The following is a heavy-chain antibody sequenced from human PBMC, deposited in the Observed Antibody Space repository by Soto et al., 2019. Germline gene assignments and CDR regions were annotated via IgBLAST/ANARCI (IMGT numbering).Heavy chain of an antibody. J-gene: IGHJ6*02. Sequence: ASVKVSCKASGYIFTSYDINWVRQATGQGLEWMGWMNPNSGNTGYAQKFQGRVTMTRNTSISTAYMELSSLRSEDRAVYYCARQLNRRGMDVWGQGTTVTVSS. V-gene: IGHV1-8*01. CDR3: ARQLNRRGMDV. CDR1: GYIFTSYD. CDR2: MNPNSGNT.